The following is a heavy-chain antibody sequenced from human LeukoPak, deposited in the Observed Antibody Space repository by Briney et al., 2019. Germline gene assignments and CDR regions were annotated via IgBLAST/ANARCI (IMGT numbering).Heavy chain of an antibody. CDR2: IGAYNGKI. Sequence: ASVKVSCNTSGYTFTSFGISWVRQAPGQGLEWMGWIGAYNGKINYAQAFQGSVTMTTDTSTSTAYMELRSLRSDDTAVYYCARVRAGLGGGHRFDPWGQGTLVTVSS. CDR3: ARVRAGLGGGHRFDP. D-gene: IGHD3-10*01. J-gene: IGHJ5*02. CDR1: GYTFTSFG. V-gene: IGHV1-18*01.